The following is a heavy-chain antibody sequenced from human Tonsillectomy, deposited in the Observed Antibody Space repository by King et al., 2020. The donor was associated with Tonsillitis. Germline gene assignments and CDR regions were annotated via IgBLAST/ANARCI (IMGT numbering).Heavy chain of an antibody. CDR3: ARPPRRGFLEWFLDH. CDR2: ISSSGSTI. J-gene: IGHJ4*02. Sequence: VQLVESGGSLVKPGGSLRLSCAASGFTFSDYYMSWIRQAPGKGLEWVSYISSSGSTIYYADSVKGRFTISRDDAKNSLYLQMNSLRAEDTAVYYCARPPRRGFLEWFLDHWGQGTLVTVSS. D-gene: IGHD3-3*01. V-gene: IGHV3-11*01. CDR1: GFTFSDYY.